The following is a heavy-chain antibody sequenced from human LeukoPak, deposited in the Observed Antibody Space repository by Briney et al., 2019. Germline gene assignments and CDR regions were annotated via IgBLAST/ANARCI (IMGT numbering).Heavy chain of an antibody. CDR2: IKHDGSEK. V-gene: IGHV3-7*01. Sequence: GGSLRLPCAASGFTFSSYWMSWVRQAPGKGLECVANIKHDGSEKSYVDSVKGRFTISRDNAKNSLYLQMNSLRAEDTAVYYCARAATVTNPYDAFDIWGQGTMVTVSS. CDR1: GFTFSSYW. J-gene: IGHJ3*02. CDR3: ARAATVTNPYDAFDI. D-gene: IGHD4-17*01.